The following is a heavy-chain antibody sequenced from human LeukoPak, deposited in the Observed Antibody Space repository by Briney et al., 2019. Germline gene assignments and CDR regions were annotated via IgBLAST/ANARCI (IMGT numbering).Heavy chain of an antibody. CDR1: GGSISSHY. CDR3: ARDVVAAADNNWFDP. CDR2: IYYSGST. V-gene: IGHV4-59*11. J-gene: IGHJ5*02. Sequence: SETLSLTCTVSGGSISSHYWSWIRQPPGKGLEWSGYIYYSGSTNYNPSLKSRVTISVDTSKNQFSLKLSSVTAADTAVYYCARDVVAAADNNWFDPWGQGTLVTVSS. D-gene: IGHD6-13*01.